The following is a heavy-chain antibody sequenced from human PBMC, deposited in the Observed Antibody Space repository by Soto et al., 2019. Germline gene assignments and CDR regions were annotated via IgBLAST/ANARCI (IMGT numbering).Heavy chain of an antibody. Sequence: EVHLLDSGGGLVQPGGSLRLSCAASGFTFSNYVMSWVRQAPGKGLEWVSSISGSGDNTYYADSVKGRFTISRDNSKNTLFLQMHSLRAEDTAVYYCAKLTLVLALGFDYWGQGTLVTVSA. CDR2: ISGSGDNT. CDR3: AKLTLVLALGFDY. CDR1: GFTFSNYV. D-gene: IGHD3-10*01. J-gene: IGHJ4*02. V-gene: IGHV3-23*01.